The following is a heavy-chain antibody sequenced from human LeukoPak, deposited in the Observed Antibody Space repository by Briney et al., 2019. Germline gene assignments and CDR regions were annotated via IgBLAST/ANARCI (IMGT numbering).Heavy chain of an antibody. CDR3: ARIEWERLGRAFDI. CDR1: GFTVSDNY. Sequence: PGGSLGLSCAASGFTVSDNYMTWVRQAPGKGLEWVSSIYSAGATHYAESVKGRFTISRDNSKNTLYLQMNSLRAEDMAVYYCARIEWERLGRAFDIWGQGTMVTVSS. J-gene: IGHJ3*02. CDR2: IYSAGAT. V-gene: IGHV3-53*01. D-gene: IGHD1-26*01.